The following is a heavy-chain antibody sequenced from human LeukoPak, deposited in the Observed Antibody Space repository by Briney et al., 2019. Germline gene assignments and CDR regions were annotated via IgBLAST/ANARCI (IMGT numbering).Heavy chain of an antibody. Sequence: SETLSLTCAVSGYSISSGYYWGWIRQPPGKGLEWIGSIYHSGSTYYNPSLKSRVTISVDTSKNQFSLKLSSVTAADTAVYYCATARRAAAVWFDPWGQGTLVTVSS. J-gene: IGHJ5*02. CDR2: IYHSGST. CDR1: GYSISSGYY. CDR3: ATARRAAAVWFDP. V-gene: IGHV4-38-2*01. D-gene: IGHD6-13*01.